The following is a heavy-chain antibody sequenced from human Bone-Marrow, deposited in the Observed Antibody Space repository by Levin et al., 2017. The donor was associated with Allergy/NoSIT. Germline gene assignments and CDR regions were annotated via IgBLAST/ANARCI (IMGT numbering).Heavy chain of an antibody. J-gene: IGHJ5*02. CDR1: GFTFSTHG. Sequence: GGSLRLSCAASGFTFSTHGMHWVRQAPGKGLEWVAFIWYDGSNKYYADSVKGRFTISRDNSKNTLFLQMNSLRAEDTAIYYCARDWYYDTIGWFDPWGQGTLVTVSS. V-gene: IGHV3-33*01. D-gene: IGHD3-16*01. CDR2: IWYDGSNK. CDR3: ARDWYYDTIGWFDP.